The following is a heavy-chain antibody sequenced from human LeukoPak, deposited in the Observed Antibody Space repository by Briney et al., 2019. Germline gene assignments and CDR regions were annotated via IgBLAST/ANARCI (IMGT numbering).Heavy chain of an antibody. CDR1: GFTFSDYY. V-gene: IGHV3-11*04. D-gene: IGHD2-8*01. Sequence: GGSLRLSCAASGFTFSDYYMSWIRQAPGKGLEWISYISSSGSSVNYADSVKGRFTVSRDNAKNSLWLQMNNLRAEDTAMYYCATNRYFDNWGQGTLVTVSS. J-gene: IGHJ4*02. CDR2: ISSSGSSV. CDR3: ATNRYFDN.